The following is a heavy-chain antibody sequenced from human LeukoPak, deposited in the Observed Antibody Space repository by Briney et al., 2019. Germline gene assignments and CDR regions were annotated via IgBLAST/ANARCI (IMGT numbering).Heavy chain of an antibody. Sequence: SETLSLTCTVSGGSISSSSYYWSWIRQPAGKGLEWIGRIYTSGSTNYNPSLKSRVTMSVDTSKNQFSLKLSSVTAADTAVYYCARSPLLRGKTWIQLWNWFDPWGQGTLVTVSS. CDR1: GGSISSSSYY. CDR2: IYTSGST. D-gene: IGHD5-18*01. J-gene: IGHJ5*02. CDR3: ARSPLLRGKTWIQLWNWFDP. V-gene: IGHV4-61*02.